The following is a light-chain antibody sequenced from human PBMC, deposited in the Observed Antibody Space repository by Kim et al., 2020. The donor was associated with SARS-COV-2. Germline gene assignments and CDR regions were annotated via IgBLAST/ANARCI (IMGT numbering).Light chain of an antibody. CDR3: QQYNNWPLT. J-gene: IGKJ4*01. V-gene: IGKV3-15*01. Sequence: VSPGERATLSCRASQGVSSNLAWYQQKPGQAPRRLIYGASTMATGIPARFSGSGSGTESTLTISSLQSEDFAVYYCQQYNNWPLTFGGGTKVDIK. CDR2: GAS. CDR1: QGVSSN.